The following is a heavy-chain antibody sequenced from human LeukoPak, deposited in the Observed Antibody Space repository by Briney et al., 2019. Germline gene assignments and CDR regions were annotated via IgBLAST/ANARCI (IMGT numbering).Heavy chain of an antibody. CDR1: GFTVSSNH. D-gene: IGHD6-6*01. CDR3: ASPGAYSSSSLGYYYYGMDV. V-gene: IGHV3-66*01. J-gene: IGHJ6*02. Sequence: GGSLRLSCAASGFTVSSNHMSWVRQAPGKGLEWVSVIYSGGSTYYADSVKVRFTISRDNSKNTLYLQMNSLRAEDTAVYYCASPGAYSSSSLGYYYYGMDVWGQGTTVTVSS. CDR2: IYSGGST.